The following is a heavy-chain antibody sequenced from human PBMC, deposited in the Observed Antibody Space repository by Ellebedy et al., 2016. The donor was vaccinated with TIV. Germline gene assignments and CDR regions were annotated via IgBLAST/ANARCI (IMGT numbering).Heavy chain of an antibody. CDR2: IYYSGST. Sequence: SETLSLXCTVSGGSISSSSYYWGWIRQPPGKGLEWIGSIYYSGSTYYNPSLKSRVTISVDTSKNQFSLKLSSVTAADTAVYYCARRYGDYYYGMDVWGQGTTVTVSS. CDR1: GGSISSSSYY. J-gene: IGHJ6*02. V-gene: IGHV4-39*01. CDR3: ARRYGDYYYGMDV. D-gene: IGHD4-17*01.